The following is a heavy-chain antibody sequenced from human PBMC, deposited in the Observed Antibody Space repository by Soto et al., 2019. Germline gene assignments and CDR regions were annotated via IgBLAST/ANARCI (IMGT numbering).Heavy chain of an antibody. CDR1: GGSISSYY. CDR3: ATARRSYIDY. D-gene: IGHD2-21*01. J-gene: IGHJ4*02. CDR2: IYYSVST. V-gene: IGHV4-59*01. Sequence: SETLSLTFTVSGGSISSYYWSWIRQPPGKGLEWIGYIYYSVSTNYNPSLKSGVAISGDTSKNQFSLELSSVTAADTAVYYCATARRSYIDYWGQGTLVTVSS.